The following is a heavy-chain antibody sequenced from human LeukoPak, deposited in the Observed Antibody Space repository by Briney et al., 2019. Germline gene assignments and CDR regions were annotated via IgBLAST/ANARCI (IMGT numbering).Heavy chain of an antibody. D-gene: IGHD3-3*01. J-gene: IGHJ4*02. Sequence: GGSLRLSCAASGFTFSSYSMNWVRQAPGKGLEWVSSISISSSYIYYADSVKGRFTISRDNAKNSLYLQMNSLRAEDTAVYYCARVGLEWLLTPSQYYFDYWGQGTLVTVSS. CDR2: ISISSSYI. V-gene: IGHV3-21*01. CDR3: ARVGLEWLLTPSQYYFDY. CDR1: GFTFSSYS.